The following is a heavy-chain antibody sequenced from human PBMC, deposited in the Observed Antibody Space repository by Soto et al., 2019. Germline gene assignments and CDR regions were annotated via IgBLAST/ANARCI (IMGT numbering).Heavy chain of an antibody. V-gene: IGHV5-51*01. D-gene: IGHD3-10*01. Sequence: GAAQQSSGKGCGWSLSSYWRGWVRQMTGKGLEWMGIIYPGDSDTRYSPSFQGQVTISADKSISTAYLQWSSLKASDTAMYYCASGYGSASYYYGMDVWGQGTTLTVPS. CDR2: IYPGDSDT. CDR1: GWSLSSYW. J-gene: IGHJ6*02. CDR3: ASGYGSASYYYGMDV.